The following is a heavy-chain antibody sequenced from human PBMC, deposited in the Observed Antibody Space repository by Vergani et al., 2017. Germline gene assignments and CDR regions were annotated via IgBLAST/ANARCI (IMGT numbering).Heavy chain of an antibody. V-gene: IGHV4-61*02. J-gene: IGHJ6*02. CDR2: VYTRGNI. Sequence: QVQLHESGPGLVKPSETLSLTCTVSGGSISSGSYYWSWIRQPAEKMLEWIGRVYTRGNIIYSPSFKSRAAISLETSGNFFSLNLTSVTAADTAIYFCARITSTSDGYAWDVWGQGTMVTVSS. D-gene: IGHD5-24*01. CDR3: ARITSTSDGYAWDV. CDR1: GGSISSGSYY.